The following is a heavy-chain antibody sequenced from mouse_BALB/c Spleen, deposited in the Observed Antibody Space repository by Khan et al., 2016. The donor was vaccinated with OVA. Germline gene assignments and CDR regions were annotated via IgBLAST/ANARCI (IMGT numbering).Heavy chain of an antibody. CDR3: VIEWWDY. V-gene: IGHV10S3*01. J-gene: IGHJ4*01. D-gene: IGHD1-1*02. CDR2: IRTKSNNYTT. CDR1: GFTFNTNA. Sequence: EVQLVESGGGLVRPKGSLKLSCAASGFTFNTNAMTWVRQAPGKGLEWLARIRTKSNNYTTYYADSVKDRFTISRDDSQSRLYLQMTHLDSEDTAMYYCVIEWWDYWGRGPSVTVSS.